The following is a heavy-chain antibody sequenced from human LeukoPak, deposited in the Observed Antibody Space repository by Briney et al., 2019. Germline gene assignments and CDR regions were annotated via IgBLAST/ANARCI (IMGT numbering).Heavy chain of an antibody. J-gene: IGHJ4*02. CDR1: GYTFTSYG. Sequence: ASVKVSCKASGYTFTSYGISWVRQAPGQGLEWMGWIGAYNGNANYAQKFQGRVTITADKSTSTAYMELSSLRSEDTAVYYCARVGDLRYFDWSQQYYFDYWGQGTLVTVSS. CDR2: IGAYNGNA. CDR3: ARVGDLRYFDWSQQYYFDY. V-gene: IGHV1-18*01. D-gene: IGHD3-9*01.